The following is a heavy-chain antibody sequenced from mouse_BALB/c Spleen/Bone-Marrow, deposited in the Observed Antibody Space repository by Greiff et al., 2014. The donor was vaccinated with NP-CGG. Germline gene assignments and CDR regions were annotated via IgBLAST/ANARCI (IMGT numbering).Heavy chain of an antibody. CDR1: GFAFSSYD. Sequence: DVQLVESGGGLVKPGGSLKLSCAASGFAFSSYDMSWVRQTPEKRLEWVAYISSGGGSTYYPDTVKGRFTISRDNAKNTLYLQMSSLKFEDTAMYYCARKVRYFDYWGQGTTLTVSS. D-gene: IGHD2-14*01. V-gene: IGHV5-12-1*01. CDR3: ARKVRYFDY. CDR2: ISSGGGST. J-gene: IGHJ2*01.